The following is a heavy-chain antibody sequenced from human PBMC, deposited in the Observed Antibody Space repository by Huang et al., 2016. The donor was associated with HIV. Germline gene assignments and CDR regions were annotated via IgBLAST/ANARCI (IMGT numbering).Heavy chain of an antibody. CDR1: GGSITRSNHY. D-gene: IGHD2-2*01. J-gene: IGHJ3*02. Sequence: QLHLQQSGPGLVRPSETLSLICTVSGGSITRSNHYWGWIRQPPGKGLEWIGNFYYSVGAYYTPSLKNRVSISIDTSKSQFALRLSSVIATDTAVYYCASGEYGKNAYDIWGQGTVVTVSA. CDR2: FYYSVGA. V-gene: IGHV4-39*01. CDR3: ASGEYGKNAYDI.